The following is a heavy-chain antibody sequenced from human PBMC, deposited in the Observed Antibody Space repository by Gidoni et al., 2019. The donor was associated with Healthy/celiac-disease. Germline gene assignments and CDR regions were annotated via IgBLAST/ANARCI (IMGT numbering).Heavy chain of an antibody. CDR3: ARDADQDLYCSGGSCYSPYYYGMDV. Sequence: QVQLVESGGGLVKPGGSLRLSCAASGFTFSDYYMSWIRQAPGKGLEWVSYISSSSSYTNYADSVKGRFTISRDNAKNSLYLQMNSLRAEDTAVYYCARDADQDLYCSGGSCYSPYYYGMDVWGQGTTVTVSS. D-gene: IGHD2-15*01. CDR1: GFTFSDYY. V-gene: IGHV3-11*06. J-gene: IGHJ6*02. CDR2: ISSSSSYT.